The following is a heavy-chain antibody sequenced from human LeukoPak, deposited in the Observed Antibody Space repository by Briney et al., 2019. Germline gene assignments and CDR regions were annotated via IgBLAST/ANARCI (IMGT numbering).Heavy chain of an antibody. D-gene: IGHD3-22*01. V-gene: IGHV3-23*01. J-gene: IGHJ4*02. CDR3: AKTVMDYYDSSGRYYFDY. CDR1: GFTFSSYA. CDR2: ISGSGGST. Sequence: GGSLRLSCAASGFTFSSYAMSWVRQAPGKGLEWVSAISGSGGSTYYADSVKGRFTISRDNSKNTLYLQMSSLRAEDTAVYYCAKTVMDYYDSSGRYYFDYWGQGTLVTVSS.